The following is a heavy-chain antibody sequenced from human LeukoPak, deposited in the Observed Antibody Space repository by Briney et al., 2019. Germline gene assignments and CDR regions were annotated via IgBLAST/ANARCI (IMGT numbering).Heavy chain of an antibody. CDR1: GFTFSSYA. CDR3: AKDLIALLTGNWFDP. D-gene: IGHD3-16*01. V-gene: IGHV3-23*01. Sequence: GGSLRLSCAASGFTFSSYAMSWVRHAPGKGLEWVSAISGSGGSTYYADSVKGRFTISRDNSKNTLYLQMNSLRAEDTAVYYCAKDLIALLTGNWFDPWGQGTLVTVSS. J-gene: IGHJ5*02. CDR2: ISGSGGST.